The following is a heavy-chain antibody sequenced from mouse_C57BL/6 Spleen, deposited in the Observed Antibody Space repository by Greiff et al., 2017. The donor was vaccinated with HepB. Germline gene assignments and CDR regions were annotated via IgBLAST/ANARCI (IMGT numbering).Heavy chain of an antibody. CDR3: VRRGYSNGRFAY. CDR1: GFRFNPYA. V-gene: IGHV10-1*01. J-gene: IGHJ3*01. Sequence: EVQRVESGGGLVQPQGSLKLSCAASGFRFNPYAMNWVRQAPGKGLEWVACISSKSNNYASAYADSVKDRFTISRDDSERILYLQMNNLKTEDTAMYYWVRRGYSNGRFAYWGQGTLLTVSS. D-gene: IGHD2-5*01. CDR2: ISSKSNNYAS.